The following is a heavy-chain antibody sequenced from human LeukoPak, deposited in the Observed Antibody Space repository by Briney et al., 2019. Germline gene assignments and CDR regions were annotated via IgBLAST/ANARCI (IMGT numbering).Heavy chain of an antibody. CDR3: AKRPYCSGAVCYHIDY. CDR2: ISGSGGST. J-gene: IGHJ4*02. D-gene: IGHD2-15*01. Sequence: GGSLRLSCAASGFTFSSYAMSWVRQAPGKGMEWVSTISGSGGSTYYADSVKGRFTISRDNSKNTVYLQLNSLRAEDTAVYYCAKRPYCSGAVCYHIDYWGQGTLVTVCS. V-gene: IGHV3-23*01. CDR1: GFTFSSYA.